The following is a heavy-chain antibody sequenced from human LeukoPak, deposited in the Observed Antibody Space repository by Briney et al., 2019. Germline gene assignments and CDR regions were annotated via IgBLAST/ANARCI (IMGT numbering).Heavy chain of an antibody. J-gene: IGHJ5*02. CDR2: ISSSSSTI. CDR1: GFAFSSYS. V-gene: IGHV3-48*01. CDR3: ARETCYDFWSGYCLLGAFDP. D-gene: IGHD3-3*01. Sequence: GGSLRLSCAASGFAFSSYSMNWVRQAPGKGLEWVSYISSSSSTIYYADSVKGRFTISRDNAKNSLYLQMNSLRAEDTAVYYCARETCYDFWSGYCLLGAFDPWGQGTLVTVSS.